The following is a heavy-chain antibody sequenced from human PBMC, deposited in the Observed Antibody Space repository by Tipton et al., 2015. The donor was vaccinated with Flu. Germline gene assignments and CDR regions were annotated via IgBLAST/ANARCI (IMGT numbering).Heavy chain of an antibody. CDR2: IYGSGSA. D-gene: IGHD3-22*01. CDR1: GVSITDYY. Sequence: TLSLTCSVSGVSITDYYWTWIRQPAGKGLEWIGRIYGSGSANYNPSLKSRVTMSVDTSKNQLALKLRSVTAADTAVYFCARDDDTKSRNGIDVWGQGTTVTVSS. CDR3: ARDDDTKSRNGIDV. J-gene: IGHJ6*02. V-gene: IGHV4-4*07.